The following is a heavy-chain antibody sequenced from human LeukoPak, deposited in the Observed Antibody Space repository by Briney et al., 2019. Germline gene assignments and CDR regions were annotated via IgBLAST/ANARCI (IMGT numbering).Heavy chain of an antibody. J-gene: IGHJ4*02. Sequence: GGSLRLSCAASGFTFGDYGMSWVRQAPGKGLELVSGINWNGGSTGYADSVKGRFTISRDNAKNSLYLQMNSLRAEDTALYYCARAFKYSMSGYYFDYWGQGTLVTVSS. CDR3: ARAFKYSMSGYYFDY. CDR2: INWNGGST. CDR1: GFTFGDYG. V-gene: IGHV3-20*04. D-gene: IGHD2-21*01.